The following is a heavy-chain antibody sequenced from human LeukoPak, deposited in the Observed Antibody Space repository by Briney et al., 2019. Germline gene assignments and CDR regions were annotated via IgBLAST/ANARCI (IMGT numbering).Heavy chain of an antibody. V-gene: IGHV1-2*06. J-gene: IGHJ4*02. CDR3: ASLYYYDSSGYYDY. Sequence: ASVKVSCKASGYTFTGYYMHWVRQAPGQGLELMGRINPNSGGTNYAQKFQGRVTMTRDTSISTAYMELSRLRSDDTAVYYCASLYYYDSSGYYDYWGQGTLVTVSS. CDR2: INPNSGGT. CDR1: GYTFTGYY. D-gene: IGHD3-22*01.